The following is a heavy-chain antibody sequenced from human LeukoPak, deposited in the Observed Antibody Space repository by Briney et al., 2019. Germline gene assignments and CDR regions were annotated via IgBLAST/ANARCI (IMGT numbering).Heavy chain of an antibody. CDR1: GFTFSSYG. J-gene: IGHJ4*02. V-gene: IGHV3-23*01. D-gene: IGHD3-16*01. CDR2: ISGSGGST. Sequence: GGTLRLSCAASGFTFSSYGMSWVRQAPGKGLEWVSAISGSGGSTYYADSVKGRFTTSRDNSKNTLYLQINSLRVEDTAVYYCAKRGGMYPAHYFDYWGQGTLVTVSS. CDR3: AKRGGMYPAHYFDY.